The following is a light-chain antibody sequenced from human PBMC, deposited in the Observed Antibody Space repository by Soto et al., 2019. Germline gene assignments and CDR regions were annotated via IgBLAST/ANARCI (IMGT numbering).Light chain of an antibody. CDR3: SSYTSSSTYV. CDR2: DVS. J-gene: IGLJ1*01. CDR1: GSDVGTYNR. Sequence: QSVLTQPPSVSGSPGQSVAISCTGTGSDVGTYNRVSWYQQPPGTAPKLMIYDVSDRPSGVPDRFSGSKSGNTASLTISGPQAEDEADYYCSSYTSSSTYVFGTGTKLTVL. V-gene: IGLV2-18*02.